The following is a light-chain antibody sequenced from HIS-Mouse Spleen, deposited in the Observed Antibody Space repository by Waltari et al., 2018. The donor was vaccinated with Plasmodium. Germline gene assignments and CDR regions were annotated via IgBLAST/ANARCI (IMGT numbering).Light chain of an antibody. Sequence: EIVMTQSPATLSVSPGERATLSCRASPRGRSNLAWYQQKPGQAPRLLIYGASTRATGIPARFSGSGSGTEFTLTISSLQSEDFAVYYCQQYNNWSFTFGPGTKVDIK. CDR3: QQYNNWSFT. CDR2: GAS. CDR1: PRGRSN. V-gene: IGKV3-15*01. J-gene: IGKJ3*01.